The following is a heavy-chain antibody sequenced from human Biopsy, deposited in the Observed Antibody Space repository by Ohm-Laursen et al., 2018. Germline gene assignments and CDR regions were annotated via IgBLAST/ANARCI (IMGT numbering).Heavy chain of an antibody. D-gene: IGHD3-3*01. J-gene: IGHJ1*01. Sequence: SLRLSCAASGFTFSSYSMNWVRQAPGKGLEWVSIIHGGGSIYSADSVKGRFTISSDNSNNTLYLQMNSLKVEDTAVYYCAGRDTGVTIIRVDYFQHWGQGTLVTVSS. CDR2: IHGGGSI. CDR1: GFTFSSYS. V-gene: IGHV3-66*04. CDR3: AGRDTGVTIIRVDYFQH.